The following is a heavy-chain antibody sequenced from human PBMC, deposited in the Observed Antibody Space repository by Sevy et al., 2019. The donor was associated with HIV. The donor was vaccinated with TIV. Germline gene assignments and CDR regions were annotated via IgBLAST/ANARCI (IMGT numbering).Heavy chain of an antibody. J-gene: IGHJ5*02. CDR2: ISRSGSTI. D-gene: IGHD3-22*01. Sequence: GGSLRLSCAASGFTFSDYYTSWIRQAPGKGLEWVSYISRSGSTINYADSVKGRFTISRDNAKNSLYLQINSLRAEDTAGYYCARENTMIEEPGWFDPWGQGTLVTVSS. V-gene: IGHV3-11*01. CDR1: GFTFSDYY. CDR3: ARENTMIEEPGWFDP.